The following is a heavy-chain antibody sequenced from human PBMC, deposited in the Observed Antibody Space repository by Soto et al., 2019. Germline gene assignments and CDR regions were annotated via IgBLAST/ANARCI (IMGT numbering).Heavy chain of an antibody. V-gene: IGHV4-34*01. CDR3: ARVRSVVPAAMRLYYYYGMDV. Sequence: SGTLSLTCAVYGGSFSGYYWSWIRQTPGKGLEWIGEINHSGSTNYNPSLKSRVTISVDTSKNQFSLKLSSVTAADTAVYYCARVRSVVPAAMRLYYYYGMDVWGQGTTVTVSS. D-gene: IGHD2-2*01. CDR2: INHSGST. J-gene: IGHJ6*02. CDR1: GGSFSGYY.